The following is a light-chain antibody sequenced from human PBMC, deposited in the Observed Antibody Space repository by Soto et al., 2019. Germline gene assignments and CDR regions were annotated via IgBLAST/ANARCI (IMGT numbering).Light chain of an antibody. CDR3: QQYNSYSIT. CDR2: KAS. Sequence: DIQMTQSASTLSGSLGDRVTITWGASQTISSWLAWYQQKPGKAPKLLIYKASTLKSGVPSRFSGSLSGTEFTLTISSLQTDDFATYHCQQYNSYSITFGQGTRLEIK. V-gene: IGKV1-5*03. CDR1: QTISSW. J-gene: IGKJ5*01.